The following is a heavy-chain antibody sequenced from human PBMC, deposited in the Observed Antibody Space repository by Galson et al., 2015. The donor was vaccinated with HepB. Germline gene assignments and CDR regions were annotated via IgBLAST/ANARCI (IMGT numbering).Heavy chain of an antibody. Sequence: SVKVSCKASGGTFSSYTFSWVRQAPGQGPEWMGRIIPILGLANYAPKFQGRVTITADKSTSTAYMELSSLRSEDTAVYYCARDPHYEILTGYNGGMDVWGQGTTVTVSS. V-gene: IGHV1-69*04. CDR3: ARDPHYEILTGYNGGMDV. CDR2: IIPILGLA. J-gene: IGHJ6*02. D-gene: IGHD3-9*01. CDR1: GGTFSSYT.